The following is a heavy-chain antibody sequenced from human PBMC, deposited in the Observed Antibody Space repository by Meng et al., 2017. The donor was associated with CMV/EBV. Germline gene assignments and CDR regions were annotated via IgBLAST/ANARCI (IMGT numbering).Heavy chain of an antibody. D-gene: IGHD3-3*01. CDR1: GFTFSSYE. CDR2: ISSSGSTI. CDR3: AREPYYDFWSGYYSGYYGMDV. J-gene: IGHJ6*02. V-gene: IGHV3-48*03. Sequence: GESLKISCAASGFTFSSYEMNWVRQAPGKGPEWVSYISSSGSTIYYADSVKGRFTISRDNAKNSLYLQMNSLRAEDTAVYYCAREPYYDFWSGYYSGYYGMDVWGQGTTVTVSS.